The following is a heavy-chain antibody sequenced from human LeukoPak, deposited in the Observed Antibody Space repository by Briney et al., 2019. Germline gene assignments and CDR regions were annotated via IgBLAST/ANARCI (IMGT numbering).Heavy chain of an antibody. V-gene: IGHV3-30-3*01. CDR2: ISYDGSNK. J-gene: IGHJ4*02. CDR1: GFTFSSYA. CDR3: ARVYSLKWLVLEGYIDY. Sequence: GGSLRLSCAASGFTFSSYAMHWVRQAPGKGLEWVAVISYDGSNKYYADSVKGRFTISRDNAKNSLYLQMNSLRAEDTAVYYCARVYSLKWLVLEGYIDYWGQGTLVTVSS. D-gene: IGHD6-19*01.